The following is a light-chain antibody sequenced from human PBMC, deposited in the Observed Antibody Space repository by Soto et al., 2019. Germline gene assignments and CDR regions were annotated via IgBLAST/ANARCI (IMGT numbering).Light chain of an antibody. V-gene: IGKV1-8*01. CDR3: HKYYSYPYT. J-gene: IGKJ2*01. CDR2: AAS. CDR1: QGISSY. Sequence: AIRMTQSPSSFSASTGDRVTITCRASQGISSYLAWYQQKPGKAPKLLIYAASTLQSGVPSRFSGSGSGTDFTLTISCLQSEDFATHYCHKYYSYPYTFGQGTKLEIK.